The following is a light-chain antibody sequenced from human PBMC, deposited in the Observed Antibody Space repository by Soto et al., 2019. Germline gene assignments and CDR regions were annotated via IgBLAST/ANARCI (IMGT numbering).Light chain of an antibody. CDR3: QQYHSDPWS. Sequence: DIQMTQSPSTLSASVGDRVTITCRASQSINNWLAWCQQKPGKAPKVLIYKASSMESGVPSRFSGSGSGTEFTLTISSFEPDDFATYFCQQYHSDPWSFGQGTKVEI. V-gene: IGKV1-5*03. J-gene: IGKJ1*01. CDR1: QSINNW. CDR2: KAS.